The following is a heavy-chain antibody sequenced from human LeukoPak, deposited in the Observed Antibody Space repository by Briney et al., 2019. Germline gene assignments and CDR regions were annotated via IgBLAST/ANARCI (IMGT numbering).Heavy chain of an antibody. V-gene: IGHV3-30*02. CDR1: GFTFSSYG. CDR2: IRYDGSNK. J-gene: IGHJ3*02. Sequence: GGSLRLSCAASGFTFSSYGMHWVRQAPGKGLEWVAFIRYDGSNKYYADSVKGRFTISRDNSKNTLYLQMNSLRAEDTAVYYCAKVVGGDYVAFDIWGQGTMVTVSS. D-gene: IGHD4-17*01. CDR3: AKVVGGDYVAFDI.